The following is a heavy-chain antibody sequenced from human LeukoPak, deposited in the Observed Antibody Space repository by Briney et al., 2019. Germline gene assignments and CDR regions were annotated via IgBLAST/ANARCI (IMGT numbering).Heavy chain of an antibody. Sequence: PSETLSLTCTVSGYSISSGYYWGWIRQPPGKGLEWIGSIYHSGSTYYNPSLKSRGTISVDTSKNQFSLKLSSVTAADTAVYYCARDRVLIVVVVAASTGGYAFDIWGQGTMVTVSS. V-gene: IGHV4-38-2*02. CDR1: GYSISSGYY. CDR3: ARDRVLIVVVVAASTGGYAFDI. CDR2: IYHSGST. J-gene: IGHJ3*02. D-gene: IGHD2-15*01.